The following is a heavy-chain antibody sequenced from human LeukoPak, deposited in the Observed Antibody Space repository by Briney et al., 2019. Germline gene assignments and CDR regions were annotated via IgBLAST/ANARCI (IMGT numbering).Heavy chain of an antibody. CDR2: IYHSGST. J-gene: IGHJ4*02. CDR3: ATIPAPGYSSLFDY. D-gene: IGHD3-9*01. V-gene: IGHV4-61*03. CDR1: GGSVSSGSHY. Sequence: SETLSLTCTVSGGSVSSGSHYWSWIRQPPGKGLEWIGYIYHSGSTNYNSSLKSRVTMSVDTSKNHFSLKLSSVTAANTAVYYCATIPAPGYSSLFDYWGQGTLVTVSS.